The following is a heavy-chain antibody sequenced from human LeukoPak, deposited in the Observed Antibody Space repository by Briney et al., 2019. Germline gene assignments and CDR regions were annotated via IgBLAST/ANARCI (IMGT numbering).Heavy chain of an antibody. J-gene: IGHJ4*02. CDR3: ARSYGSGNHYSSDY. CDR1: GFTFSSYS. D-gene: IGHD3-10*01. CDR2: ITSTSATI. V-gene: IGHV3-48*01. Sequence: GGSLRLSCATSGFTFSSYSMNWVRQAPGKGLEWVSYITSTSATIYYADSVKGRFTISRDNAKNSLYLQMNSLRAEDTAVYYCARSYGSGNHYSSDYWGQGTLVTVSS.